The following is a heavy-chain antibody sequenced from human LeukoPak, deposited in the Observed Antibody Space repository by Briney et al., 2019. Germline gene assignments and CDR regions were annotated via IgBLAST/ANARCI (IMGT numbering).Heavy chain of an antibody. CDR3: GKSEAYSFAYGIDF. J-gene: IGHJ4*02. V-gene: IGHV3-23*01. CDR2: ISGSGGST. D-gene: IGHD5-18*01. CDR1: GFTVSSNY. Sequence: GGSLRLSCAASGFTVSSNYMTWVRQAPGKGLEWVSVISGSGGSTYYADSVKGRFTISRDNSKNTLYLQMNSLRAEDTAVYYCGKSEAYSFAYGIDFWGEGTLVTVSS.